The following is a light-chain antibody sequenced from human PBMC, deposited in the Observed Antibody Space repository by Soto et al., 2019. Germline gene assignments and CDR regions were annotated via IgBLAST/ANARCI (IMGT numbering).Light chain of an antibody. J-gene: IGKJ1*01. CDR3: QQYQSYWT. Sequence: DIRMTQSPSTLSASLGDRVTITCRASQSFSSWLAWYQQKPGKAPKLVIYDASSLQSGVPSRFSGSGSGTEFTLTISSLKPDDFATYYCQQYQSYWTFGQGTKVDIK. CDR2: DAS. V-gene: IGKV1-5*01. CDR1: QSFSSW.